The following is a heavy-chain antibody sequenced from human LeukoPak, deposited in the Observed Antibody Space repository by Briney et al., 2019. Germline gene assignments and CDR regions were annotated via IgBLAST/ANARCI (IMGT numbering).Heavy chain of an antibody. CDR1: GFTFSDYY. CDR3: AGALVVAYFDL. J-gene: IGHJ2*01. V-gene: IGHV3-11*01. D-gene: IGHD3-22*01. Sequence: GGSLRLSCAASGFTFSDYYMSWIRQAPGKGLEWVSYISSSGSTIYYADSVKGRFTISGDNAKNSLYLQMNSLRAEDTAVYYCAGALVVAYFDLWGRGTLVTVSS. CDR2: ISSSGSTI.